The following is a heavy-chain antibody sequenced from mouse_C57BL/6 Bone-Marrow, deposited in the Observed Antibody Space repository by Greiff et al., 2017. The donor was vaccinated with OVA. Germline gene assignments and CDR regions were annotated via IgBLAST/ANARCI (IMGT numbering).Heavy chain of an antibody. J-gene: IGHJ3*01. Sequence: EVQLMESGGGLVKPGGSLTLSCAASGFTFTSYTMSWVSQTPEQRLEWVATISGGGGSTYYTDSVKGRFTISRDNAKNTLYLQMSSLRSEDTALYDCARQLRLAYWGQGTLVTVSA. CDR1: GFTFTSYT. D-gene: IGHD2-4*01. CDR2: ISGGGGST. V-gene: IGHV5-9*01. CDR3: ARQLRLAY.